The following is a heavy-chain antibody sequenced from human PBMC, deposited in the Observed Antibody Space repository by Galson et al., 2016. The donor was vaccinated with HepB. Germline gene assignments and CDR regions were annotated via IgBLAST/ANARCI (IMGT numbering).Heavy chain of an antibody. D-gene: IGHD3-22*01. J-gene: IGHJ4*02. CDR3: AREGNYYDSNGYYAFDY. CDR1: GYSFTSYW. V-gene: IGHV5-51*01. CDR2: IYPGDSDT. Sequence: QSGAEVKKPGESLKISCKGSGYSFTSYWIGWVRQMPGKGLEWMGIIYPGDSDTRYSPSFQGRVTISADKSISPAYLQWSSLKASDTAMYYCAREGNYYDSNGYYAFDYWGQGTPVTVSS.